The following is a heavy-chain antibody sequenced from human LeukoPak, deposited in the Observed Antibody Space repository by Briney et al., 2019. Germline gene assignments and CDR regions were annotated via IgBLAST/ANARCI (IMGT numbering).Heavy chain of an antibody. CDR1: DFIFSSYE. V-gene: IGHV3-48*03. D-gene: IGHD5-24*01. J-gene: IGHJ4*02. CDR2: ISSSGSTV. CDR3: ARVRRWLQWEYFDY. Sequence: PGGSLRLSCAASDFIFSSYEMNWVRQAPGMGLEWISYISSSGSTVDYADSVKGRFTISRDNAKNSLFLQMNSLRAEDTAVYYCARVRRWLQWEYFDYWGQGTLVTVSS.